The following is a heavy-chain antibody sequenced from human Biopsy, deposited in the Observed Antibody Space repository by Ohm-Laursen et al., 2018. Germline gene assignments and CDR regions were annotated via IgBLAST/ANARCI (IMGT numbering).Heavy chain of an antibody. CDR2: IDWDDAM. V-gene: IGHV2-70*16. Sequence: TQTLTLTCTLSGFSLNTRGMSVTWIRQPPGKALEWLARIDWDDAMLYSESLKTRLTISKGTSENHVVLTLSDVAPVDTATYYCARIPILVVPAAIVYRHRRHLQGLDVWGQGTTVIVSS. CDR3: ARIPILVVPAAIVYRHRRHLQGLDV. CDR1: GFSLNTRGMS. D-gene: IGHD2-2*02. J-gene: IGHJ6*02.